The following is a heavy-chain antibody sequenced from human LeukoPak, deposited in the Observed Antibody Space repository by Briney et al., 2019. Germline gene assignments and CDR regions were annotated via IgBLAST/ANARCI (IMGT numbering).Heavy chain of an antibody. CDR3: ARVVSSSGGFDY. J-gene: IGHJ4*02. D-gene: IGHD6-13*01. V-gene: IGHV3-7*01. CDR2: IKQDGSEQ. CDR1: GFTFRSYW. Sequence: GGSLRLSCAVSGFTFRSYWMSWVRQAPGKGLEWVANIKQDGSEQYYVDSVKGRFTISRDNAKKSLHLQMNTLRVEDTAVYYCARVVSSSGGFDYWGQGTLVTVSS.